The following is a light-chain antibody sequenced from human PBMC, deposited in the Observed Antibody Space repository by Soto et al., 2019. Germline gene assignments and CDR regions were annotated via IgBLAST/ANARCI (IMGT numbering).Light chain of an antibody. Sequence: QPVLTQPPSASGTPGQRVTISCSGSSSNIGSNYVYWYQQLPGTAPKLLIYRNNQRPSGVPDRFSGSKSGTSASLAISGLRSEDEADYYCAAWDDSLSGPLIVFGTGTKVTVL. CDR2: RNN. CDR1: SSNIGSNY. J-gene: IGLJ1*01. V-gene: IGLV1-47*01. CDR3: AAWDDSLSGPLIV.